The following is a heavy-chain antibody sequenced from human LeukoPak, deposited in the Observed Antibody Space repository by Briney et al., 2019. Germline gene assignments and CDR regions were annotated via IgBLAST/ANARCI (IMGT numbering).Heavy chain of an antibody. CDR3: ARDGKVYYFDY. D-gene: IGHD1-1*01. CDR1: GFTFSDHY. CDR2: TRNKANSYTT. J-gene: IGHJ4*02. V-gene: IGHV3-72*01. Sequence: GGSLRLSCAASGFTFSDHYMDWVRQAPGKGLEWVGRTRNKANSYTTEYAASVKGRFTISRDDSKNSLYLQMNSLKTEDTAVYYCARDGKVYYFDYWGQGTLVTVSS.